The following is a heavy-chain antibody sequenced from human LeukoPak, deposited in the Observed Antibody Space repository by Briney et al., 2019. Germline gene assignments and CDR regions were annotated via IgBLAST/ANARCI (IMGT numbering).Heavy chain of an antibody. D-gene: IGHD2/OR15-2a*01. CDR3: ARARLSSDC. CDR2: IKQDGSDK. J-gene: IGHJ4*02. V-gene: IGHV3-7*01. Sequence: GGSLRLSCAASGFTFSSYWMTWVRQAPGKGLEWVASIKQDGSDKNYVDSVKGRFTISRDNAKNSLYLQMKSLRDEDTAVYYCARARLSSDCWGQGTLVTVSS. CDR1: GFTFSSYW.